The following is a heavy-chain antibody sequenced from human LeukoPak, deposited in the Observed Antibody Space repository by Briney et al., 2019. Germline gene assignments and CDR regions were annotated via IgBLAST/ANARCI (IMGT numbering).Heavy chain of an antibody. CDR1: GFTFSSYG. CDR3: AKDLYAILTTQNPPDY. Sequence: QTGGSLRLSCAASGFTFSSYGMHWVRQAPGKGLEWVAFIRYDGINKYYADSVKGRFTISRDNSKNTLYLQMNSLRAEDTAVYYCAKDLYAILTTQNPPDYWGQGTLVTVSS. J-gene: IGHJ4*02. CDR2: IRYDGINK. V-gene: IGHV3-30*02. D-gene: IGHD2/OR15-2a*01.